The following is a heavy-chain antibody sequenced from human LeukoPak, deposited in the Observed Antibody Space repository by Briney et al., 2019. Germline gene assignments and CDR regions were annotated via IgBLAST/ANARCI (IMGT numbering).Heavy chain of an antibody. CDR3: ASWGLLRNAFDI. CDR1: GLTFSSYA. J-gene: IGHJ3*02. CDR2: ISYDGSNK. Sequence: GGSLRLSCAASGLTFSSYAMHWVRQAPGKGLEWVAVISYDGSNKYYADSVKGRFTISRDNSKNTLYLQMNSLRAEDTAVYYCASWGLLRNAFDIWGQGTMVTVSS. V-gene: IGHV3-30*04. D-gene: IGHD1-26*01.